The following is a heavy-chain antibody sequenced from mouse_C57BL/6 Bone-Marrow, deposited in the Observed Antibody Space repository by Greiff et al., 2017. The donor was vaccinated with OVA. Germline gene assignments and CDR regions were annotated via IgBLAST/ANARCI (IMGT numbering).Heavy chain of an antibody. CDR1: GFTFSDYG. V-gene: IGHV5-17*01. CDR3: AREKRFAY. Sequence: EVKLVESGGGLVKPGGSLKLSCAASGFTFSDYGMHWVRQAPEKGLAWVAYISSGSSTIYYADSVQGRFTISRDNAKNTLFLQMTSLRSEDTAMYYCAREKRFAYWGQGTLVTVSA. J-gene: IGHJ3*01. CDR2: ISSGSSTI.